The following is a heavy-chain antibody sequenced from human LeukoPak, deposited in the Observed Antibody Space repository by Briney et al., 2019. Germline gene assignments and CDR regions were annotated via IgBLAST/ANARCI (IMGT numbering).Heavy chain of an antibody. CDR2: IYYSGST. CDR1: GGSISSYY. CDR3: ARHGASSGLLSYFDY. V-gene: IGHV4-59*08. J-gene: IGHJ4*02. D-gene: IGHD3-3*01. Sequence: PSETLSLTCTVSGGSISSYYWSWIRQPPGKGLEWIGYIYYSGSTNYNPSLKSRVTISVDTSKNQFSLKLSSVTAADTAVYYCARHGASSGLLSYFDYWGQGTLSPSPQ.